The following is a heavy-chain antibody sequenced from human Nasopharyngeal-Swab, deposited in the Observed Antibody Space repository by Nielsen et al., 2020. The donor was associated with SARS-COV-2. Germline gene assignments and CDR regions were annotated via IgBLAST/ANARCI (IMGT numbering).Heavy chain of an antibody. J-gene: IGHJ6*02. Sequence: SQTLSLTCAVCGGSFRGSYWSWIRPPPGKGLEWIGEINHSGSTNYNPSLKSRVAISVDTSKNQFSLKLSSVTAADTAVYYCASLGITMVRGVSGMDVWGQGITVTVSS. CDR2: INHSGST. CDR3: ASLGITMVRGVSGMDV. CDR1: GGSFRGSY. V-gene: IGHV4-34*01. D-gene: IGHD3-10*01.